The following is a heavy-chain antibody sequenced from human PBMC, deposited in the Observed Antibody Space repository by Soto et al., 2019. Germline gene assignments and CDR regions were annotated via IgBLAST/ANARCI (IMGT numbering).Heavy chain of an antibody. Sequence: PVGSPRLFCGMPRFTGGSLWMTGVRQATLKGIEWAATTMQDASEKYYVDSVKGRFTISRDNAKNPLYLHMNSLRDEDTAVYYCARWVGPNDSSGYYIPNYYYYGMDVWGQGT. CDR2: TMQDASEK. CDR3: ARWVGPNDSSGYYIPNYYYYGMDV. CDR1: RFTGGSLW. J-gene: IGHJ6*02. V-gene: IGHV3-7*01. D-gene: IGHD3-22*01.